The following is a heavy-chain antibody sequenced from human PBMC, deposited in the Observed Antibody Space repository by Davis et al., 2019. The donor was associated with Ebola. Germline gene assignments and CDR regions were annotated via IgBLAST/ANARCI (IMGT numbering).Heavy chain of an antibody. J-gene: IGHJ4*02. V-gene: IGHV3-30*18. CDR2: ISYDGSNK. Sequence: PGGSLRLSCAASGFTFSSYAMSWVRQAPGKGLEWVAVISYDGSNKYYADSVKGRFTISRDNSKNTLYLQMNSLRAEDTAVYYCAKDGIAVADYWGQGTLVTVSS. D-gene: IGHD6-19*01. CDR3: AKDGIAVADY. CDR1: GFTFSSYA.